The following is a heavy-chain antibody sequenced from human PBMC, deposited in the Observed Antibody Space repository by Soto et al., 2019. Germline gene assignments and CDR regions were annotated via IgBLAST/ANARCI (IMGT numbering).Heavy chain of an antibody. V-gene: IGHV3-23*01. D-gene: IGHD1-20*01. CDR2: ISGSGGST. CDR3: ARVTGPADY. Sequence: GGSPRLSFAASGFTFSSYSMSWVRQAPGKGLEWVSAISGSGGSTYYADSVKGRFTISRDNSKNTLYLQMNSLRAEDTAVYYCARVTGPADYWGQGTLVTVSS. CDR1: GFTFSSYS. J-gene: IGHJ4*02.